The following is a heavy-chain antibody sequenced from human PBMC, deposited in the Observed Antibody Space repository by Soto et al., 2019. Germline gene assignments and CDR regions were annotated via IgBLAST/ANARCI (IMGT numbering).Heavy chain of an antibody. Sequence: ASVKVSCKASGYTFISYGISWVRQAPGQGLEWMGWINPNSGGTNYAQKFQGWVTMTRDTSISTAYMELSRLRSDDTAVYYCARGLLSGYCSGGSCAIDYWGQGTLVTVSS. CDR2: INPNSGGT. J-gene: IGHJ4*02. CDR1: GYTFISYG. D-gene: IGHD2-15*01. CDR3: ARGLLSGYCSGGSCAIDY. V-gene: IGHV1-2*04.